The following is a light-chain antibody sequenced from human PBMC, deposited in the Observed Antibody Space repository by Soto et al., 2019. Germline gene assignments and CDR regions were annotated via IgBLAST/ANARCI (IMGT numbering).Light chain of an antibody. V-gene: IGKV3-20*01. Sequence: EIVLTQSPGTLSLSPGERATLSCRASQSVSSNLAWYQQKPGQAPRLLIYGVYTRAPGIPARFSGSGSGTDFTLTINRLEPEDFAVYYCQQYDSSPRTFGQGTKVDIK. J-gene: IGKJ1*01. CDR2: GVY. CDR1: QSVSSN. CDR3: QQYDSSPRT.